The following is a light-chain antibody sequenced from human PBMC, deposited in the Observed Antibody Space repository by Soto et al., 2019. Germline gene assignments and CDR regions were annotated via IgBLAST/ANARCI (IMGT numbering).Light chain of an antibody. CDR2: DNN. V-gene: IGLV1-51*01. CDR1: SSNIGNDY. CDR3: GAWDSSLSVWV. J-gene: IGLJ3*02. Sequence: QSVLTQPPSVSAAPGQRVTISCSGSSSNIGNDYVSWYQQLLGTAPKLLIYDNNNRPSGIPDRFSGSKSGTSATLGITGLQTGDEADYYCGAWDSSLSVWVFGGGTKLTVL.